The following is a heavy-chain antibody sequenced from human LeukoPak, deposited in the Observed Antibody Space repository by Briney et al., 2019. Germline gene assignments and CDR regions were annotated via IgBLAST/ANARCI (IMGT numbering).Heavy chain of an antibody. CDR3: AKDLLYSSH. CDR2: ISWNSGSI. D-gene: IGHD2-8*01. Sequence: PGGSLRLSCAASGFTFDDYAMHWVRQAPGKGLEWVSGISWNSGSIGYADSVKGRFTISRDNAKNSLYLQMNSLRAEDTASYYCAKDLLYSSHWGQGTLVTVSS. J-gene: IGHJ4*02. V-gene: IGHV3-9*01. CDR1: GFTFDDYA.